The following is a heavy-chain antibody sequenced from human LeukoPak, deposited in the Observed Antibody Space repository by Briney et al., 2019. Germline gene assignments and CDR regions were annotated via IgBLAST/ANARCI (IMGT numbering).Heavy chain of an antibody. CDR3: AREGSSSGRDYYGMDV. J-gene: IGHJ6*02. CDR2: ISSSGSTI. CDR1: GFTFSDYY. Sequence: GGSLRLSCAASGFTFSDYYMSWIRQAPGKGLEWVSYISSSGSTIYYADSVKGRFTISRDNAKNSLYLQMNSLRAEDTAEYYCAREGSSSGRDYYGMDVWGQGTTVTVSS. D-gene: IGHD6-13*01. V-gene: IGHV3-11*01.